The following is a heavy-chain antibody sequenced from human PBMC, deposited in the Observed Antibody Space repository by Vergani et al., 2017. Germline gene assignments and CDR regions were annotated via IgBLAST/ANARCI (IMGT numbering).Heavy chain of an antibody. CDR2: ISSSSSYI. Sequence: EVQLVESGGGLVQPGGSLRLSCAASGFTFSSYSMNWVRQAPGKGLEWVSSISSSSSYIYYADSVKGRFTISRDNAKNSQYLQMNSLRAEDTAVYYCSREGEMIYCSGGSCSQYQGAWFDPWGQGTLVTVSS. V-gene: IGHV3-21*01. D-gene: IGHD2-15*01. J-gene: IGHJ5*02. CDR1: GFTFSSYS. CDR3: SREGEMIYCSGGSCSQYQGAWFDP.